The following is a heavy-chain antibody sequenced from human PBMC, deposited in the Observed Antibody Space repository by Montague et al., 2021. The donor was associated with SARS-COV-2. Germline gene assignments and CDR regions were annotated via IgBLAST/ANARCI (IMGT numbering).Heavy chain of an antibody. CDR1: GFSFNNYA. J-gene: IGHJ5*02. V-gene: IGHV3-30*01. D-gene: IGHD6-13*01. Sequence: SLRLSCAASGFSFNNYAMHWVRQAPGKGLEWVALISYDASNKYYEDSLQGRFTISRDNSKNTLYLQLNSLTSEDTAMYYCARDRPFMLSASSWSSAFDPWGTGPLVTGPS. CDR3: ARDRPFMLSASSWSSAFDP. CDR2: ISYDASNK.